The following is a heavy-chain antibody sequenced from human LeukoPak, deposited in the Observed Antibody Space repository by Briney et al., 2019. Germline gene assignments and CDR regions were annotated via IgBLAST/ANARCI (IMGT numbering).Heavy chain of an antibody. CDR1: GGTFSSYA. J-gene: IGHJ1*01. V-gene: IGHV1-69*13. CDR2: IIPIFGTA. D-gene: IGHD2-2*01. CDR3: ARADQLLEYFQH. Sequence: SVKVSCKASGGTFSSYAISWVRQAPGQGLEWMGGIIPIFGTANYAQKFQGRVTITADESTSTAYMELSSLRSEDTAVYYCARADQLLEYFQHWGQGTLVTVSS.